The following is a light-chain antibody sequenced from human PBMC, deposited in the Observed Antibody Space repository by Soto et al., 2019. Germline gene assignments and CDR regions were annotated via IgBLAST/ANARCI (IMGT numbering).Light chain of an antibody. CDR1: SSDIGGYNA. CDR3: NSFRVSHLYV. V-gene: IGLV2-14*01. CDR2: EVT. Sequence: AVAQPASVSGSPGQTITISCTGTSSDIGGYNAVAWYQHHPGKAPKHIIYEVTHRPSGVSDRFSASKSGNTASLTISGLQAEDEADYYCNSFRVSHLYVFGTGTKAPS. J-gene: IGLJ1*01.